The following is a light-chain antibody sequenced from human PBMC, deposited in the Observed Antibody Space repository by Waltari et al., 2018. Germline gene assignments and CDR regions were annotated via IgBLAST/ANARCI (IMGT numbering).Light chain of an antibody. J-gene: IGLJ3*02. V-gene: IGLV2-23*02. CDR1: NSDVGSYNL. Sequence: QSALTQPASVSGSPGQSITIPCTGTNSDVGSYNLVSWYRQHPGKAPKLMIYEVNKRPSGVSNRFSGSKSGNTASLTISGLQAEDEADYYCCSYAGSSTLVFGGGTKLTVL. CDR2: EVN. CDR3: CSYAGSSTLV.